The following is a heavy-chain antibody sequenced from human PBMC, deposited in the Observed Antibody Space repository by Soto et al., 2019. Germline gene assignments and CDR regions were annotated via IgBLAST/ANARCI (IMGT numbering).Heavy chain of an antibody. D-gene: IGHD3-16*01. CDR3: ARLNWGGPLD. Sequence: PGGSLRLSCAASGFTFSSYWMYLVRQAPGKGLVWVSRLNGDGSSTSNADSVKGRFTISRDNAKNTLFLQMNSLRAEDTAVYYCARLNWGGPLDWGQGTMVTVSS. J-gene: IGHJ4*02. CDR2: LNGDGSST. CDR1: GFTFSSYW. V-gene: IGHV3-74*01.